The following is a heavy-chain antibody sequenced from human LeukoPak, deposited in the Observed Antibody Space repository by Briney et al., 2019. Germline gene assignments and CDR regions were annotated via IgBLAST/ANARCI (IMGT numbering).Heavy chain of an antibody. V-gene: IGHV1-18*01. CDR2: ISAYNGNT. CDR1: GYTFTSYG. CDR3: ARDVRVVPAATPVDY. D-gene: IGHD2-2*01. Sequence: ASVKVSCKASGYTFTSYGISWVRQAPGQGLEWMGWISAYNGNTNYAQKLQGRVTMTTDTFTSTAYMELRSLRSDDTAVYYCARDVRVVPAATPVDYWGQGTLVTVSS. J-gene: IGHJ4*02.